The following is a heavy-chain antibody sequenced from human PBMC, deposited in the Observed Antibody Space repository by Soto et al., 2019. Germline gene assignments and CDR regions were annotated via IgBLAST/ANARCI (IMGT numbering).Heavy chain of an antibody. CDR1: GYSFTSYW. CDR2: IDPSDSYT. Sequence: HGESLKISCKGSGYSFTSYWISWVRQMPGKGLEWMGRIDPSDSYTNYSPSFQGHVTISADKSISTAYLQWSSLKASDTAMYYCARQGVAARPYYYYYGMDVWGQGTTVTVS. CDR3: ARQGVAARPYYYYYGMDV. J-gene: IGHJ6*02. V-gene: IGHV5-10-1*01. D-gene: IGHD6-6*01.